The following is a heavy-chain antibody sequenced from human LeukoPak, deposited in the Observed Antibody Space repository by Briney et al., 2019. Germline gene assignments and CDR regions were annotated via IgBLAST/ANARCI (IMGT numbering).Heavy chain of an antibody. CDR2: INPSGAST. J-gene: IGHJ4*02. CDR1: GYTFTSYY. V-gene: IGHV1-46*01. CDR3: ARDLYSYGYGDDY. Sequence: ASVKVSCKASGYTFTSYYMHWVRQAPAQGLEWMGIINPSGASTSYAQKFQGRVTMTRDTSTSTVYMELSSLRSEDTAVYYCARDLYSYGYGDDYWGQGTLVTVSS. D-gene: IGHD5-18*01.